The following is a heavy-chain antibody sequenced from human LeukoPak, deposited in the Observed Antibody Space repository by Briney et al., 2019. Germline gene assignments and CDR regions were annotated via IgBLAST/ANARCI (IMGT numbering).Heavy chain of an antibody. V-gene: IGHV4-39*07. Sequence: SETLSLTCTVSGGSITSSSYYWGWIRQPPGKGLEWIGEIYHSGSTNYNPSLKSRVTISVDKSKNQFSLKLSSVTAADTAVYYCARSHYDILTGAYYFDYWGQGTLVTVSS. D-gene: IGHD3-9*01. CDR3: ARSHYDILTGAYYFDY. J-gene: IGHJ4*02. CDR1: GGSITSSSYY. CDR2: IYHSGST.